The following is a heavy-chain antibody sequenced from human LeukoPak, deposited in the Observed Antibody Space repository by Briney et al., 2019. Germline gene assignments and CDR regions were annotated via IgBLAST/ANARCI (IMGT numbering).Heavy chain of an antibody. CDR1: GYTCTSYY. V-gene: IGHV1-46*01. D-gene: IGHD3-16*02. Sequence: ASVKVSGKASGYTCTSYYMHWVRQAPGQGLEWMGIINPSGGSRSYAQNFQGRVTITADESTSTAYMELSSLRSEDTAVYYCARGSNHDYVWGSYRTNWFDPWGQGTLVTVSS. CDR3: ARGSNHDYVWGSYRTNWFDP. J-gene: IGHJ5*02. CDR2: INPSGGSR.